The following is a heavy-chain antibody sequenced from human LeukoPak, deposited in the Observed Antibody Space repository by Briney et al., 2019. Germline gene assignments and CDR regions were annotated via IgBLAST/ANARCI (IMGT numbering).Heavy chain of an antibody. CDR2: IKSKTDGGTT. Sequence: PGGSLRLSCAASGFTFSNAWMSWVRQAPGKGLEWVGRIKSKTDGGTTDYAAPVKGRLTISRDDSKNTLYLQVNSLKTEDTALYYCSTDDFYGSGSMGGYFDYWGQGTLVTVSS. D-gene: IGHD3-10*01. J-gene: IGHJ4*02. CDR1: GFTFSNAW. V-gene: IGHV3-15*01. CDR3: STDDFYGSGSMGGYFDY.